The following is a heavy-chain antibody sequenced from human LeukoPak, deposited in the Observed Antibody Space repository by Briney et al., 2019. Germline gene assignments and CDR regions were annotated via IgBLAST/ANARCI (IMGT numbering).Heavy chain of an antibody. J-gene: IGHJ4*02. Sequence: GGSLRLSCAASGFTFSSYWMHWVRQAPGKGLVWVSCINSDGSSTNYADSVKGRFTISRDNAKNTLYLQMNSLRAEDTAVYYCARAPSGYDFRILGQWGQGTLVTVSS. CDR2: INSDGSST. CDR1: GFTFSSYW. CDR3: ARAPSGYDFRILGQ. D-gene: IGHD5-12*01. V-gene: IGHV3-74*01.